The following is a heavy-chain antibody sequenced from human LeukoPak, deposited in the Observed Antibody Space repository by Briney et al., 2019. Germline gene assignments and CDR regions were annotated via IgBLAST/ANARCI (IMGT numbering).Heavy chain of an antibody. CDR2: INGFVGST. CDR1: GFSFSNYA. Sequence: GGSLRLSCAAPGFSFSNYAMGWVRQAPGKGLEWVSGINGFVGSTSYAEFVKGRFTISRDNSKNTLYLQMNSLRAEDTAVYYCAKTLRYFDWIFDYWGQGTLVPVFS. CDR3: AKTLRYFDWIFDY. D-gene: IGHD3-9*01. V-gene: IGHV3-23*01. J-gene: IGHJ4*02.